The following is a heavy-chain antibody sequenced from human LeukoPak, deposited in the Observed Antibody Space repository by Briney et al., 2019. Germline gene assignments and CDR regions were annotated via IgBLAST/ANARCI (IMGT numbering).Heavy chain of an antibody. Sequence: ASVKVSCKASGYTFTGYCMHWVRQAPGQGLEWMGWINPNSGGTNYAQKFQGRVTMTRDTSISTAYMELSRLRSDDTAVYYCARDLSQSLYCSSTSCYTPFDYWGQGTLVTVSS. CDR2: INPNSGGT. CDR1: GYTFTGYC. CDR3: ARDLSQSLYCSSTSCYTPFDY. V-gene: IGHV1-2*02. J-gene: IGHJ4*02. D-gene: IGHD2-2*02.